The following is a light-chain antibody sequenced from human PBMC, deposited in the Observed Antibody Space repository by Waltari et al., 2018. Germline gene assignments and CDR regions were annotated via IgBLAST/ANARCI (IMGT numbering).Light chain of an antibody. J-gene: IGKJ1*01. CDR2: DAS. CDR3: QQSYSFTRT. CDR1: QTLSSY. Sequence: EIVLTQSPATLSLSPGDRANLSCRASQTLSSYVSWYQQRPGQAPRLFIYDASKRATGIPARFSGSGSGADFTLTITSLQPEDFATYYCQQSYSFTRTFGQGTKVEIK. V-gene: IGKV3-11*01.